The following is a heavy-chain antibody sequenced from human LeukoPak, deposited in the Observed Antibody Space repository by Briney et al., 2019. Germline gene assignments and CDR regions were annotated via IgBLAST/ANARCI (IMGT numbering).Heavy chain of an antibody. CDR2: ISGSGGST. Sequence: PGGSLRLSCAASGFTFSSYAMSWVRQAPGKGLEWVSAISGSGGSTYYADSVKGRFTISRDNSKNTLYLQMNSLRAEDTAVYYCAKDKHIVGATGSFDYFDYWGQGTLVTVSS. J-gene: IGHJ4*02. CDR3: AKDKHIVGATGSFDYFDY. V-gene: IGHV3-23*01. CDR1: GFTFSSYA. D-gene: IGHD1-26*01.